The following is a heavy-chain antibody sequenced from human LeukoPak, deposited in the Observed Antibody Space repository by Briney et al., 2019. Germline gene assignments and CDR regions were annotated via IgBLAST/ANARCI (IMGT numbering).Heavy chain of an antibody. CDR1: GDSITNSY. D-gene: IGHD6-13*01. CDR2: IYYSGNT. V-gene: IGHV4-59*08. J-gene: IGHJ5*02. Sequence: SETLSLTCTVSGDSITNSYWSWIRQPPGKGLEWIAYIYYSGNTKYNPSLKSRVTISLDTSKNQFSLKLSSVTAADTAVYYCARAYFSSWYMNWFDPWGQGTLVTVSS. CDR3: ARAYFSSWYMNWFDP.